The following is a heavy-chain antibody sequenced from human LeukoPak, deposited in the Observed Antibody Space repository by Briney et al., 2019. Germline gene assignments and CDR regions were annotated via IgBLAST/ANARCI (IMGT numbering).Heavy chain of an antibody. CDR3: ARDIVVVPAAESGFDY. D-gene: IGHD2-2*01. V-gene: IGHV3-9*01. CDR2: ISWNSGSI. Sequence: GRSLRLSCAASGFTFDDYAMHWVRQAPGKGLEWVSGISWNSGSIGYADSVKGRFTISRDNAKNSLYLQMNSLRAEDTAVYYCARDIVVVPAAESGFDYWGQGTLVTVSS. CDR1: GFTFDDYA. J-gene: IGHJ4*02.